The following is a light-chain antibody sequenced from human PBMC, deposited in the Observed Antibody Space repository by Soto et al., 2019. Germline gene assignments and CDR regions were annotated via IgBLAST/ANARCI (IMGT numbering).Light chain of an antibody. CDR2: WAS. J-gene: IGKJ5*01. V-gene: IGKV4-1*01. CDR1: QSVLYRSNNTNY. Sequence: DIVMTQSPDSLAVYLGERATINCKASQSVLYRSNNTNYLAWYQQKPGQPPKLLIYWASTRESGVPDRFSGSGSGTDFTLTISSLQAEDLAVYYCQQYYSTPITFGQGTRLEIK. CDR3: QQYYSTPIT.